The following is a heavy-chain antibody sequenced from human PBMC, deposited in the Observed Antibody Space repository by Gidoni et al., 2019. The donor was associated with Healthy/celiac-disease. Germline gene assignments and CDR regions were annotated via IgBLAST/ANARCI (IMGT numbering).Heavy chain of an antibody. Sequence: EVQLVESGGGLVQPGGSLSLSCAASGFTFSSYWMSWARQAPGKGREWVANIKQDGSDKYYVDSVKGRVTIYRDNAKNSLYLQMNSLRAEDTAVYYSARDLQYYYDSSGYSEKENYYYYGMDVWGQGTTVTVSS. V-gene: IGHV3-7*03. J-gene: IGHJ6*02. D-gene: IGHD3-22*01. CDR2: IKQDGSDK. CDR3: ARDLQYYYDSSGYSEKENYYYYGMDV. CDR1: GFTFSSYW.